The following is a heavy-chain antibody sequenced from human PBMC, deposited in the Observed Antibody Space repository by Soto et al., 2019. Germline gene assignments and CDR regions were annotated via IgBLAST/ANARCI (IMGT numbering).Heavy chain of an antibody. CDR3: ASTGDDILTGYGDYYYYYMDV. Sequence: EVQLVESGGGLVQPGGSLRLSCAASGFTVSSNYMSWVRQAPGKGLEWVSVIYSGGSTYYAASVKGRFTISRDNSKNTLYLQMNSLRAEDTAVYYCASTGDDILTGYGDYYYYYMDVWGKGTTVTVSS. CDR1: GFTVSSNY. CDR2: IYSGGST. J-gene: IGHJ6*03. D-gene: IGHD3-9*01. V-gene: IGHV3-66*01.